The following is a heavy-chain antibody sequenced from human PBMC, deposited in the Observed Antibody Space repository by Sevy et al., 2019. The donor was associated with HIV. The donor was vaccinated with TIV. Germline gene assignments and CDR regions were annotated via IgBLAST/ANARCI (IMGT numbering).Heavy chain of an antibody. CDR3: AGGIAVAGLRGYYFDY. J-gene: IGHJ4*02. V-gene: IGHV4-30-2*01. Sequence: SETLSLTCAVSGGSISSGGYSWSWIRQPPGKGLEWIGYIYHSGSTYYNPSLKGGVTISVERSKTHFSLKLSSVTAAETAVYYWAGGIAVAGLRGYYFDYWGQGTLVTVSS. D-gene: IGHD6-19*01. CDR1: GGSISSGGYS. CDR2: IYHSGST.